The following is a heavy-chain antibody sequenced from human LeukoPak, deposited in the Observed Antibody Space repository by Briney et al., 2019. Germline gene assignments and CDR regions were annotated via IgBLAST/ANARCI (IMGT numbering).Heavy chain of an antibody. Sequence: PSETLSLTCTVSGGSISSSSYYWGWIRQPPGKGLEWIGSIFYSGSTYYNPSLKSRVTISVDTSKNQFSLKLSSVTAADTAVYYCARQAVVTATPLYWYFDLWGRGTLVKVSS. CDR2: IFYSGST. D-gene: IGHD2-21*02. CDR1: GGSISSSSYY. CDR3: ARQAVVTATPLYWYFDL. J-gene: IGHJ2*01. V-gene: IGHV4-39*01.